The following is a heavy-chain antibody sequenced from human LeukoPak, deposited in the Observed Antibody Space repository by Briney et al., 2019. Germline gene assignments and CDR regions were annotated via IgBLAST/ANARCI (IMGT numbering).Heavy chain of an antibody. V-gene: IGHV1-18*01. D-gene: IGHD2-2*01. J-gene: IGHJ6*03. CDR3: ARSRVVVPAPLPPLSYYMDV. CDR2: ISAYNGNT. Sequence: ASVKVSCKASGYTFTSYGISWVRQAPGQGLEWMGWISAYNGNTNYAQKLQGRVTMTTDTSTSTAYMELRSLGSDDTAVYYCARSRVVVPAPLPPLSYYMDVWGKGTTVTVSS. CDR1: GYTFTSYG.